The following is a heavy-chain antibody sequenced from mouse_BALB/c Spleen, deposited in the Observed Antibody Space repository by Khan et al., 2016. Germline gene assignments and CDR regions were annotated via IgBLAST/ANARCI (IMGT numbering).Heavy chain of an antibody. CDR3: ARGRSFDY. CDR1: GYSITSDYA. Sequence: EVQLQASGPGLVKPSQSLSLTCTVTGYSITSDYAWNWIRQFPGNKLEWMGYISYSGSTSYNPSLKSRISITRDTSKNQFFLQLNSVTTEDTATYYCARGRSFDYWGQGTTLTVSS. CDR2: ISYSGST. V-gene: IGHV3-2*02. J-gene: IGHJ2*01.